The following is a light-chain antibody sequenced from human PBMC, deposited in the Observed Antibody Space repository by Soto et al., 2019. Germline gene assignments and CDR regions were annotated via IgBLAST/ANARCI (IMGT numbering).Light chain of an antibody. V-gene: IGKV1-27*01. CDR2: AAS. CDR1: QGSSSY. Sequence: DIQMTQSPSSLSASVGDRVTITCRASQGSSSYLARYKQRPGKVPKVLIYAASTLHAGVPSRFSGSGSGTDFTLTISNVQTGDVASEYCPNYYSAPEKFGQGTKVEIK. CDR3: PNYYSAPEK. J-gene: IGKJ1*01.